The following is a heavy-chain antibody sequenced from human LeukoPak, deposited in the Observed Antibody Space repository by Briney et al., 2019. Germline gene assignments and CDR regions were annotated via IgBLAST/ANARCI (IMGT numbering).Heavy chain of an antibody. D-gene: IGHD3-10*01. CDR1: GGAITGHY. J-gene: IGHJ4*02. CDR2: IDFNGMT. CDR3: ARQFPPYHSGSHYFDN. Sequence: SETLSLTCNVSGGAITGHYWSWLRQSPEKGLEWIGFIDFNGMTKYSPSLESRVTISVDTSKNQFSLRLTSVTAADTAVYFCARQFPPYHSGSHYFDNWGQGMQVTVSS. V-gene: IGHV4-59*08.